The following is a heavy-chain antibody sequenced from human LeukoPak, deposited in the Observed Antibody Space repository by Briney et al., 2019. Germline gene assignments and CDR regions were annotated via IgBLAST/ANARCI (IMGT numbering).Heavy chain of an antibody. CDR2: IKQDGSEK. J-gene: IGHJ3*02. V-gene: IGHV3-7*01. D-gene: IGHD6-25*01. CDR1: GFPFSRAW. Sequence: GGSLRLSCAVASGFPFSRAWMSWVRQAPGKGLEWVANIKQDGSEKYYVDSVKGRFTISRDNAKNSLYLQMNSLRAEDTAVYYCASPPRTGYSSGWAALDIWGQGTMVTVSS. CDR3: ASPPRTGYSSGWAALDI.